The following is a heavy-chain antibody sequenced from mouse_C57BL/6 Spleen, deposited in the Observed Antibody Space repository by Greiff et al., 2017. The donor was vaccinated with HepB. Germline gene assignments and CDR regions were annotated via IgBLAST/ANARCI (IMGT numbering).Heavy chain of an antibody. CDR3: ASLYDYEAY. CDR1: GFTFSSYA. D-gene: IGHD2-4*01. Sequence: EVQLVESGGGLVKPGGSLKLSCAASGFTFSSYAMSWVRQTPEKRLEWVATISDGGSYTYYPDNVKGRFTISRDNAKNNLYLQMSHLKSEDTAMYYCASLYDYEAYWGQGTLVTVSA. V-gene: IGHV5-4*01. J-gene: IGHJ3*01. CDR2: ISDGGSYT.